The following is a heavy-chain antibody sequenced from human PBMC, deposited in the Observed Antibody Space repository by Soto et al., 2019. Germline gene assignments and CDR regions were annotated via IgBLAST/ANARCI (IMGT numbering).Heavy chain of an antibody. Sequence: ASVKVSCKASGYTFTGYYIHWLRQAPGQGLEWMGWISAYNGNTNYAQKLQGRVTMTTDTSTSTAYMELRSLRSDDTAVYYCARAGGGYSSNQIDYWGQGTLVTVSS. V-gene: IGHV1-18*04. D-gene: IGHD6-13*01. J-gene: IGHJ4*02. CDR1: GYTFTGYY. CDR3: ARAGGGYSSNQIDY. CDR2: ISAYNGNT.